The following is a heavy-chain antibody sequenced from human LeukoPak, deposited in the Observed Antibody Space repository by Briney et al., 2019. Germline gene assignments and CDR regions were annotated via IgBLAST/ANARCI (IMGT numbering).Heavy chain of an antibody. V-gene: IGHV1-69*04. J-gene: IGHJ4*02. D-gene: IGHD1-26*01. CDR3: ARGSGGSYSPGYDY. Sequence: SVKVSCKASGGTFSSYAISWVRQAPGQGLEWMGRIIPILGIANYAQKFQGRVTITADKSTSTAYMELSSLRSEDTAVYYCARGSGGSYSPGYDYWGQGTLVTVSS. CDR2: IIPILGIA. CDR1: GGTFSSYA.